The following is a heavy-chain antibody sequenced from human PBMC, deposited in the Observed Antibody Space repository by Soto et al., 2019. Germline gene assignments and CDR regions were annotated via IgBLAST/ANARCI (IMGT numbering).Heavy chain of an antibody. J-gene: IGHJ6*02. Sequence: SVKDSCKASGYTFTGYDINWGRQVTVQGLEWMGWMNPNSGNTDYAQKFQGRVTMTRNTSISTAYMELSSLRSEDTAVYYCARPHDYIWGSYRTIQSYGLDVWGQGTTVTVS. CDR1: GYTFTGYD. CDR2: MNPNSGNT. D-gene: IGHD3-16*02. V-gene: IGHV1-8*01. CDR3: ARPHDYIWGSYRTIQSYGLDV.